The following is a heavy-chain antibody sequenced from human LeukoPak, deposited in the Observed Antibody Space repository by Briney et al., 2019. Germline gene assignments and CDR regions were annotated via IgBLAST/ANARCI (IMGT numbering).Heavy chain of an antibody. CDR2: IYTSGST. Sequence: SETLSLTCTVSGGSISSYYWSWIRQPAGKGLEWIGRIYTSGSTNYNPSLKSRVTMSVDTSKNQFSLKLSSVTAADTAVYYCAREIAAALPGKNWFDPWGQGTLVTVSS. CDR3: AREIAAALPGKNWFDP. J-gene: IGHJ5*02. V-gene: IGHV4-4*07. CDR1: GGSISSYY. D-gene: IGHD6-13*01.